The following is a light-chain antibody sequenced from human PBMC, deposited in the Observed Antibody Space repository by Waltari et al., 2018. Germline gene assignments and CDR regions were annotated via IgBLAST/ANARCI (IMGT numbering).Light chain of an antibody. Sequence: QSALTQPASVSGSPGQSIPISCTGTSSDFGAYNYVSWYQQHPGKVPKLIIYDVSHRPSGVSFRFSGSKSDNTASLTISGLQAEDEADYYCISYTTSDTMIFGGGTKLTVL. CDR3: ISYTTSDTMI. CDR2: DVS. CDR1: SSDFGAYNY. J-gene: IGLJ2*01. V-gene: IGLV2-14*03.